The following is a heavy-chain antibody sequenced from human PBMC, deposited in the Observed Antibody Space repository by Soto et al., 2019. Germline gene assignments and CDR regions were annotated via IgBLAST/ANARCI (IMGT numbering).Heavy chain of an antibody. Sequence: GGALRLSCAASGFTFSSYAMSWVRQAPGKGLEWVSAISGSGGSTSYADSVKGRFTISRDNSKNTLYLQMNSLRAEDTAVYYCAAFYFSTAPRFDSWGQDTLVTFS. CDR1: GFTFSSYA. D-gene: IGHD3-9*01. J-gene: IGHJ4*02. V-gene: IGHV3-23*01. CDR2: ISGSGGST. CDR3: AAFYFSTAPRFDS.